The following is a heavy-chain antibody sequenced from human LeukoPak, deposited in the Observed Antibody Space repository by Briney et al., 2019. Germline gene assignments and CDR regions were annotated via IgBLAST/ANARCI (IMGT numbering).Heavy chain of an antibody. V-gene: IGHV1-69*13. J-gene: IGHJ5*02. CDR2: IIPIFGTA. CDR3: ARDYSSSWYSGWFDP. CDR1: GGTFSSYA. Sequence: SVKVSCKASGGTFSSYAISWVRQAPGQGLEWMGGIIPIFGTANYAQKFQGRVTITADESTSTAYKELSSLRSEDTAVYYCARDYSSSWYSGWFDPWGQGTLVTVSS. D-gene: IGHD6-13*01.